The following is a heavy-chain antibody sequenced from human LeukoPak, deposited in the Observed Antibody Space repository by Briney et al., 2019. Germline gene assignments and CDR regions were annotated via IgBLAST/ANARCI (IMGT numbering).Heavy chain of an antibody. CDR3: ARESSAVVVPAAIVH. CDR1: GYTFTNYG. D-gene: IGHD2-2*02. J-gene: IGHJ4*02. Sequence: ASVKVSCKASGYTFTNYGISWLRQAPGQGLEWMGWISVYNGNTNYAQKFQGRVTMTTDTSTNTASMELRSLRSDDTAVYYCARESSAVVVPAAIVHGGQGTLVTVSS. V-gene: IGHV1-18*01. CDR2: ISVYNGNT.